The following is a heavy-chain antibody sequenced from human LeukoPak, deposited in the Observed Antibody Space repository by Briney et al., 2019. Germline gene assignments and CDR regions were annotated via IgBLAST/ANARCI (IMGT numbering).Heavy chain of an antibody. D-gene: IGHD5-18*01. CDR1: GGSISSYY. J-gene: IGHJ4*02. CDR3: ARGGYSPGYILFNY. CDR2: IYNSGST. V-gene: IGHV4-59*01. Sequence: SETLSLTCSVSGGSISSYYWSWIRQPPGKGLEWIGYIYNSGSTNYNPALKSRVSISVDTSRNQFSLNLNSVTAADTAMYYCARGGYSPGYILFNYWGQGTLAIVSS.